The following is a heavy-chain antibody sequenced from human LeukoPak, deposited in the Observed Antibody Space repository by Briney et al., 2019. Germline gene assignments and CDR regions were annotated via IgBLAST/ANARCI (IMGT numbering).Heavy chain of an antibody. CDR2: AYYRSKWFI. CDR1: GDSVSGSPAV. Sequence: PSRALSLTCAISGDSVSGSPAVWNWIRQSPSRGLEWLGRAYYRSKWFIDYALSVKGRITITPDTSKNQFSLQLNSVTAEDTAVYYCARGAVRGGTNFDYWGQGTLVTVSS. J-gene: IGHJ4*02. V-gene: IGHV6-1*01. CDR3: ARGAVRGGTNFDY. D-gene: IGHD3-10*01.